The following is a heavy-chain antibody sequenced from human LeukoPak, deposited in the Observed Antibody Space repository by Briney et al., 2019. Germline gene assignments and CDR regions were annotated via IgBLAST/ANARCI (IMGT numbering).Heavy chain of an antibody. Sequence: PSETLPLTCSVSGGSISSYYWTWIRQPPGKGLEWIAYIYYSGSTNSNPSLKSRVTISLDTSKNQFSLKLSSVTAADTAVYYCARHLDYDSSAHDAFDIWGQGTMVTVSS. V-gene: IGHV4-59*08. J-gene: IGHJ3*02. D-gene: IGHD3-22*01. CDR2: IYYSGST. CDR3: ARHLDYDSSAHDAFDI. CDR1: GGSISSYY.